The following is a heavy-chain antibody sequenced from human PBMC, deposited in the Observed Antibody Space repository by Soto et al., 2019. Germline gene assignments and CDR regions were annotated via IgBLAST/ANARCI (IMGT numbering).Heavy chain of an antibody. CDR3: ARGPPTGLYYYYGMDV. V-gene: IGHV4-31*03. J-gene: IGHJ6*02. CDR2: IYYSGST. CDR1: GGSISSGGYY. Sequence: SETLSLTCTVSGGSISSGGYYWSWIRQHPGKGLEWIGYIYYSGSTYYNPSLKSRVTISVDTSKNQFSLKLSSVTAADTAVYYCARGPPTGLYYYYGMDVWGQGTTVTVS. D-gene: IGHD4-4*01.